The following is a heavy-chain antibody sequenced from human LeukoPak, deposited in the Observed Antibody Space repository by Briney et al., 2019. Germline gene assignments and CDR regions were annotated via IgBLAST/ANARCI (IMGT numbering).Heavy chain of an antibody. V-gene: IGHV4-61*02. CDR1: GGSISSGSYY. CDR3: ARGFGHCSSTSCYRGAFDI. D-gene: IGHD2-2*01. CDR2: IYTSGST. J-gene: IGHJ3*02. Sequence: SETLSLTCTVSGGSISSGSYYWSWIRQPAGKGLEWIGRIYTSGSTNYNPSLKGRVTISVDTTKNQFSLKLSSVTAEDTAVYYCARGFGHCSSTSCYRGAFDIWGQGTMVTVSS.